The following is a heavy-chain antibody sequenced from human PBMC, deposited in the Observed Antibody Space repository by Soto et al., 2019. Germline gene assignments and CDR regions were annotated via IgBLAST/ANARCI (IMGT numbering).Heavy chain of an antibody. V-gene: IGHV3-33*01. D-gene: IGHD3-10*01. CDR3: ARVYGSGTYPIDY. Sequence: QVQLVESGGGVVQPGRSLRLSCAASGFAFSSYGMHWVRQAPGKGLEWVTVIWSGGSDKYYADSVKGRFTISRDNSKNTPYLQMNSLRAEDTAVYYCARVYGSGTYPIDYWGQGTLVTVSS. J-gene: IGHJ4*02. CDR2: IWSGGSDK. CDR1: GFAFSSYG.